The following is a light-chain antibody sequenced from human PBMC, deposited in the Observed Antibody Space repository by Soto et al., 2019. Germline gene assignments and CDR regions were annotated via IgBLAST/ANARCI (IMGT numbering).Light chain of an antibody. V-gene: IGKV3-11*01. Sequence: EVVLTQSPATLSLSPGERATLSCRASQSLSRFLAWYQQKPGQAPRLLIYDASNRATGIPGRFTGTGSGTDYTLTISSLEPEDFAVYYCQQRLNWPRTFGGGTKVDIK. CDR2: DAS. CDR1: QSLSRF. CDR3: QQRLNWPRT. J-gene: IGKJ4*01.